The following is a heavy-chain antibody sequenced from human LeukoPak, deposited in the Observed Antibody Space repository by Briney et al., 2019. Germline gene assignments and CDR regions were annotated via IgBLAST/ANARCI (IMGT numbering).Heavy chain of an antibody. Sequence: GGSLRLSCAASGFTFDDYAMHWVRQAPGKGLEWVSGISWNSGSIGYADSVKGRFTISRDNAKNSLYLQMNSLRAEDTALYYCAKGLGYCSGGSCYGEVYWYFDLWGRGTLVTVSS. J-gene: IGHJ2*01. CDR3: AKGLGYCSGGSCYGEVYWYFDL. D-gene: IGHD2-15*01. CDR2: ISWNSGSI. V-gene: IGHV3-9*01. CDR1: GFTFDDYA.